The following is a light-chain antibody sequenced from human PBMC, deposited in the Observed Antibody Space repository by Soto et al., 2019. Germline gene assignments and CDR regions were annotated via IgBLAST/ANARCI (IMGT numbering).Light chain of an antibody. CDR2: RVS. CDR3: QQCASSAIT. V-gene: IGKV3-20*01. Sequence: EIVLTQSPATLSLSPGERATLSCRASQSVSSYLAWYQHKPDQAPRLLIYRVSSRATGIPDRFSGSGSGTDFTLTISRLEPEDFAVYYCQQCASSAITFGQGTRLEIK. CDR1: QSVSSY. J-gene: IGKJ5*01.